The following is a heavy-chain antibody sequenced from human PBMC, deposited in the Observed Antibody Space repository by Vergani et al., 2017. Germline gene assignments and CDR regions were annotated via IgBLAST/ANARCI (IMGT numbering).Heavy chain of an antibody. CDR1: GGSFTSYH. CDR3: ARVNTETNGHLYYYYYMDV. CDR2: IDHTGRP. J-gene: IGHJ6*03. V-gene: IGHV4-34*01. Sequence: QVQLQQWGGGLLKPSETLSLTCVVNGGSFTSYHWTWIRQSPGEGLEWVGDIDHTGRPDYNPSLKSRLTMSVDKSRNQFSLTLNSVTATDTAIYFFARVNTETNGHLYYYYYMDVWGKGTAVTVSS. D-gene: IGHD4-11*01.